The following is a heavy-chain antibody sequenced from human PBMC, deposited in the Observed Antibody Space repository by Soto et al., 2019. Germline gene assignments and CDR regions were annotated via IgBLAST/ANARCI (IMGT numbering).Heavy chain of an antibody. Sequence: SETLSLTCTVSGGSVSSGSYYWGWIRQPPGKGLEWIGSIYYSGSTYYNPSLKSRVTISVDTSKNQFSLKLSSVTAADTAVYYCARRLGYCSGGSCYPGLVGYFDYWGQGTLVTVSS. CDR3: ARRLGYCSGGSCYPGLVGYFDY. D-gene: IGHD2-15*01. J-gene: IGHJ4*02. CDR1: GGSVSSGSYY. CDR2: IYYSGST. V-gene: IGHV4-39*01.